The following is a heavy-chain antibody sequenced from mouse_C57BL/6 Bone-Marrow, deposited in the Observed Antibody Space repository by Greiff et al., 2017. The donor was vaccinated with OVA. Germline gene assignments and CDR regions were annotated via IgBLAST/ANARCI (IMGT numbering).Heavy chain of an antibody. D-gene: IGHD4-1*01. CDR1: GYTFPSYW. CDR3: ARELGRDWYVGG. Sequence: QVQLQQPGTELVKPGASVKLSCKASGYTFPSYWMHWVTQRPGQGLEWLGNINPSNGGTNYTETFKSKATLTVDKSSSTAYLQLSSLTSEDAAVYYCARELGRDWYVGGWGTGATVTVAS. CDR2: INPSNGGT. V-gene: IGHV1-53*01. J-gene: IGHJ1*03.